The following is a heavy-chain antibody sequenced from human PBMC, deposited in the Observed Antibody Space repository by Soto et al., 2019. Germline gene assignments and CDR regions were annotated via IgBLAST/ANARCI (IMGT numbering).Heavy chain of an antibody. CDR2: INTDGSST. Sequence: EVQLVESGGGLVQPGGSLRLSCAASGFTFSSYWMHWVRQAPGKGLVWVSLINTDGSSTTYADSVKGRFIISRDNAKNTLYLQMNDLRAEDTAVYYCTRPRYDGSGTPFDHWGQGTLVTVSS. V-gene: IGHV3-74*01. J-gene: IGHJ4*02. D-gene: IGHD3-22*01. CDR3: TRPRYDGSGTPFDH. CDR1: GFTFSSYW.